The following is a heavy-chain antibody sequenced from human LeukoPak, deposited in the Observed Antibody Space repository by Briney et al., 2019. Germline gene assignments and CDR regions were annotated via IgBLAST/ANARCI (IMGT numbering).Heavy chain of an antibody. J-gene: IGHJ3*02. D-gene: IGHD3/OR15-3a*01. CDR2: IYYSGST. Sequence: SETLSLTCTVSGGSISSSSYYWGWIRQPPGKGLEWIGSIYYSGSTYYNPSLKSRVTISVDTSKNQFSLKLSSVTAADTAVYYCARVASKDWLPLSIDAFDIWGQGTMVTVCS. CDR3: ARVASKDWLPLSIDAFDI. V-gene: IGHV4-39*01. CDR1: GGSISSSSYY.